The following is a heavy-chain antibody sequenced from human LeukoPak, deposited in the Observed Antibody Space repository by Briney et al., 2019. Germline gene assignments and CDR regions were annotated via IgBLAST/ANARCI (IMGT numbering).Heavy chain of an antibody. CDR1: GFTFSSFA. Sequence: GSLRLSCASSGFTFSSFAMRWVRQAPGKGLDWVSAISGSGGSTYYEDSVNGRFTISIDNSNITLYLQMDSLRSEDTFVYYFAKSTIILNSYGMDVWGQATTVIVFS. V-gene: IGHV3-23*01. CDR2: ISGSGGST. J-gene: IGHJ6*02. CDR3: AKSTIILNSYGMDV. D-gene: IGHD2-8*01.